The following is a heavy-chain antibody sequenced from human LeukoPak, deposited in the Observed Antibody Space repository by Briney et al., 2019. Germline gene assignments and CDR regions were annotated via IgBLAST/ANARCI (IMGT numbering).Heavy chain of an antibody. CDR2: IYYSGTT. V-gene: IGHV4-59*02. CDR3: ARDLSRAFDI. D-gene: IGHD3-9*01. CDR1: GSSVSSSY. J-gene: IGHJ3*02. Sequence: SETLSLTCTVSGSSVSSSYWSWIRQPPGKGLEWIGYIYYSGTTNYNPSLKSRDTISVDMSKNQFSLKLTSVTAADTAVYYCARDLSRAFDICGQGTMVTVSS.